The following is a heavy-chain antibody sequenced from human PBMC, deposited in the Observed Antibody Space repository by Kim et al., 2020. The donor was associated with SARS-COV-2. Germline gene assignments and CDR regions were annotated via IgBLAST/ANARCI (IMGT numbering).Heavy chain of an antibody. CDR2: IYYSGST. CDR3: ARDVRRVLS. V-gene: IGHV4-39*07. J-gene: IGHJ5*02. D-gene: IGHD4-17*01. CDR1: GGSISSSSYY. Sequence: SETLSLTCTVSGGSISSSSYYWGWIRQPPGKGLEWIGSIYYSGSTYYNPSLKSRVTISVDTSKNQFSLKLSSVTAADTAVYYCARDVRRVLSWGQGTLVTVSS.